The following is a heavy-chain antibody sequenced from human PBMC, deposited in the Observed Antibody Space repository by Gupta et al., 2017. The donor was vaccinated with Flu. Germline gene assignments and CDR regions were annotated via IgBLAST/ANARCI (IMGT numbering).Heavy chain of an antibody. V-gene: IGHV6-1*01. CDR3: ARDVSYSTGWYDS. D-gene: IGHD6-19*01. J-gene: IGHJ5*01. CDR2: TYYRSKWYN. Sequence: RQSPSRGLEWLGRTYYRSKWYNDYAVSVKSRITINPDTSKNQFSLQLNSVTPEDTAVYYCARDVSYSTGWYDSWGQGTLVTVPS.